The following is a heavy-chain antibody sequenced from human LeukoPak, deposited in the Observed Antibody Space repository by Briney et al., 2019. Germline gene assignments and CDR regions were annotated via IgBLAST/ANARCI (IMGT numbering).Heavy chain of an antibody. D-gene: IGHD1-7*01. CDR2: ISSSGSSV. CDR1: GFTFNSYS. CDR3: ARGDNWNSYYYYYMDV. V-gene: IGHV3-48*04. J-gene: IGHJ6*03. Sequence: GGSLRLSCAASGFTFNSYSMNWVRQAPGKGLEWVSYISSSGSSVYYADSVKGRFTISRDNAENSLNLQMNSLRAEDTAVYYCARGDNWNSYYYYYMDVWGKGTTVTVFS.